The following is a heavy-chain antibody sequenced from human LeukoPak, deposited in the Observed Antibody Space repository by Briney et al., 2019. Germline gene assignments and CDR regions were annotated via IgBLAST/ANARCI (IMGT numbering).Heavy chain of an antibody. CDR3: ARDPLRFGELFGNWFDP. V-gene: IGHV1-69*05. J-gene: IGHJ5*02. Sequence: SVKVSCKASGGTFISYAISWVRQAPGQGLEWMGGIIPIFGTANYAQKLQGRVTMTTDTSTSTAYMELRSLRSDDTAVYYCARDPLRFGELFGNWFDPWGQGTLVTVSS. CDR2: IIPIFGTA. D-gene: IGHD3-10*01. CDR1: GGTFISYA.